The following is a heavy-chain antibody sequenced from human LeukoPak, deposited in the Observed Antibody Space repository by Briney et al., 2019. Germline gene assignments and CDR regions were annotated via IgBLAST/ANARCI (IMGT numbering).Heavy chain of an antibody. D-gene: IGHD2-2*02. CDR1: GGSFSGYY. Sequence: PSETLSLTCAVYGGSFSGYYWSWIRQPPGKGLEWIGEINHSGSTNYNPSLKSRVTISVDTSKNQFSLKLSSVTAADTAVYYCAGRLLYHYFDYWGQGALVTVSS. CDR3: AGRLLYHYFDY. V-gene: IGHV4-34*01. CDR2: INHSGST. J-gene: IGHJ4*02.